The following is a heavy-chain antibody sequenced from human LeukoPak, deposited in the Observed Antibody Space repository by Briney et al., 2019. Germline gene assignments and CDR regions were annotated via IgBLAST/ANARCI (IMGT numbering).Heavy chain of an antibody. V-gene: IGHV3-21*01. Sequence: GGSLRLSCAASGFTFSSYSMNWVRQAPGKGLEGVSSISSSSSYIYYADSVKGRFTISRDNAKNSLYLQMNSLRAEDTAVYYCARRGYSSGLGAFDIWGQGTMVTVSS. CDR2: ISSSSSYI. D-gene: IGHD6-19*01. J-gene: IGHJ3*02. CDR3: ARRGYSSGLGAFDI. CDR1: GFTFSSYS.